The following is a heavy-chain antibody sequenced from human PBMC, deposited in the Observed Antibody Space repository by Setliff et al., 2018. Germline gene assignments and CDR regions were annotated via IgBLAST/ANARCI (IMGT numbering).Heavy chain of an antibody. CDR2: IWDDGGNK. CDR1: GFTFSTYR. CDR3: ARTCSGSGCYAGLEA. J-gene: IGHJ5*02. V-gene: IGHV3-33*08. D-gene: IGHD2-15*01. Sequence: GGSLRLSCAASGFTFSTYRMHWVRQAPGKGLEWVAVIWDDGGNKYHADSVKGRFTISRDNSKNTLYLQMNSLRPEDTAVYYCARTCSGSGCYAGLEAWGQGTPVTVSS.